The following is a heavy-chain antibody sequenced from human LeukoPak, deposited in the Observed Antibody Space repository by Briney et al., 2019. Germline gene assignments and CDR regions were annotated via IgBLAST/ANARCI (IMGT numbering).Heavy chain of an antibody. CDR2: IYTSGT. CDR3: ASSSWLRDAKFDN. Sequence: SETLSLTCTVSGGSISSYYWNWIRQPAGKGLEWIGRIYTSGTNYNPSLKSRVTISVDTSKNQVSLKLKSVTAADTAVYYCASSSWLRDAKFDNWGQGTLVTVSS. D-gene: IGHD5-12*01. CDR1: GGSISSYY. J-gene: IGHJ4*02. V-gene: IGHV4-4*07.